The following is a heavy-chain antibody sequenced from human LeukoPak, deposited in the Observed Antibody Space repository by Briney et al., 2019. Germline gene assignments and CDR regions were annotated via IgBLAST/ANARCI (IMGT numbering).Heavy chain of an antibody. CDR1: GFTFSSYG. CDR3: AKESGSRSYGAYFPH. CDR2: ISYDGSTK. V-gene: IGHV3-30*18. J-gene: IGHJ1*01. D-gene: IGHD6-13*01. Sequence: GSLRLSCAASGFTFSSYGMHLVRQAPGKGLEWVAVISYDGSTKYYADSVKGRFTISRDNSKSTLYLQMNSLRAEDTAVYYCAKESGSRSYGAYFPHWGQGTLVTVSS.